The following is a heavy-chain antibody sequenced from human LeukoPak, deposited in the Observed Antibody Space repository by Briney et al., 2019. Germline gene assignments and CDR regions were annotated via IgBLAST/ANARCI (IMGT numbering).Heavy chain of an antibody. D-gene: IGHD3-10*01. Sequence: GASVKVSCKASGYTFINYGISWVRQAPGQGLEWMGWISSYNGNTNYAQKLQGRVTMTTDTSTSTAYMELRSLRSDDTAVYYCASLRITENMDVWGKGTTVTVSS. CDR3: ASLRITENMDV. J-gene: IGHJ6*03. CDR2: ISSYNGNT. CDR1: GYTFINYG. V-gene: IGHV1-18*01.